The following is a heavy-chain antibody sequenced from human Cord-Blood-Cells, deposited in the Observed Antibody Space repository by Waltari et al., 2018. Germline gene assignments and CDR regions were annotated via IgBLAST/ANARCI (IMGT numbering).Heavy chain of an antibody. J-gene: IGHJ4*02. CDR1: GGSFSGYY. D-gene: IGHD1-26*01. CDR3: ARESRGGEGAPVDY. CDR2: INHSGNT. V-gene: IGHV4-34*01. Sequence: QVQLQQWGAGLLKPSETLSLTCAVYGGSFSGYYWSWLRPPPGKGLEWLGEINHSGNTNYNPSLKSRVTISVDTSKNQFSLKLSSVTAADTAVYYCARESRGGEGAPVDYWGQGTLVTVSS.